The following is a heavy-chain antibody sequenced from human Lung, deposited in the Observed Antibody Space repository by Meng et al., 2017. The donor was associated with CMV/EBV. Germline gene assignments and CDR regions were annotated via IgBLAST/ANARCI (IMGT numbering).Heavy chain of an antibody. D-gene: IGHD6-6*01. CDR3: ARDPIEYSSSVADY. V-gene: IGHV3-30*14. CDR2: ISYDGSNK. J-gene: IGHJ4*02. CDR1: GFTFSSYA. Sequence: GESLKISCAASGFTFSSYAMHWVRQAPGKGLEWVAVISYDGSNKYYADSVKGRFTISRDNSKNTLYLQMNSLRAEDTAVYYCARDPIEYSSSVADYWGQGTXVTVYS.